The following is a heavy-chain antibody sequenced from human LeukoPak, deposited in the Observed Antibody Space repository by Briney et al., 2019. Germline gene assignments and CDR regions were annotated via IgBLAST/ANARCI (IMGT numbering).Heavy chain of an antibody. V-gene: IGHV3-74*01. D-gene: IGHD1-26*01. Sequence: PGGALRLSCAVSGFTFRTYGMHWVRQVPGEGLGWVSRINEDGSITNYADSVKGRFSISRDNAKNTLYLQMNSLRAEDTAVYYCGRDLGGRSGYWGQGTLVTVSS. CDR1: GFTFRTYG. J-gene: IGHJ4*02. CDR2: INEDGSIT. CDR3: GRDLGGRSGY.